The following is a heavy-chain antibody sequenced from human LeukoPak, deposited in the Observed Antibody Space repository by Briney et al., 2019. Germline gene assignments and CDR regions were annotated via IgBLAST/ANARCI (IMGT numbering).Heavy chain of an antibody. D-gene: IGHD3-10*01. CDR2: INHSGST. CDR1: GGSFSGYY. CDR3: ARGRASYYGSGSYWSE. Sequence: PSETLSLTCAVYGGSFSGYYWSWIRQPPGKGLEWIGEINHSGSTNYNPSLKSRVTISVDTSKNQFSLKLSPVTAADTAVYYCARGRASYYGSGSYWSEWGQGTLVTVSS. J-gene: IGHJ4*02. V-gene: IGHV4-34*01.